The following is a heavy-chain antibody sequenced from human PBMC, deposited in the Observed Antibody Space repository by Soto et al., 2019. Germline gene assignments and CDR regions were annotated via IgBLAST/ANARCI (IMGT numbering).Heavy chain of an antibody. CDR1: GYTFTGYY. D-gene: IGHD1-7*01. Sequence: ASVKVSCKASGYTFTGYYMHWVRQAPGQGLEGMGWINPNSGGTNYAQRFQGRVTMTRDTSISTAYMELSRLRSDDTAVYYCARDLTGPNYFHYYYSGMDVWGQGTTVTVSS. CDR3: ARDLTGPNYFHYYYSGMDV. J-gene: IGHJ6*02. CDR2: INPNSGGT. V-gene: IGHV1-2*02.